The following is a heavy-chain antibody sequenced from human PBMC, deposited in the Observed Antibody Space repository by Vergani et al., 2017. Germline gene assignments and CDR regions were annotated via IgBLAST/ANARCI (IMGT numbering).Heavy chain of an antibody. Sequence: QVQLVESGGGVVQPGRSLRLSCAASGFTFSSYGMHWVRQAPGKGLEWVAVISYDGSNKYYADSVKGRFTISRDNSKNTLYLQMNSLRAEDTAVYYCAKEPGDWYFDYWGQGTLVTVSS. CDR3: AKEPGDWYFDY. J-gene: IGHJ4*02. V-gene: IGHV3-30*18. CDR2: ISYDGSNK. D-gene: IGHD3-9*01. CDR1: GFTFSSYG.